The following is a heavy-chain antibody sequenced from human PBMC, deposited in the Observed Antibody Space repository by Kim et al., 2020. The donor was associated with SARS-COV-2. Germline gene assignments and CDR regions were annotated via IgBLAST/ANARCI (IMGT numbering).Heavy chain of an antibody. J-gene: IGHJ6*01. Sequence: GGSLRLSCAASGFTFISYAMHWVRQAPGKGLEWVAVISYDGSNKYYADSVKGRFTISRDNSKNTLYLQMNSLRAEDTAVYYCARVGYSSSWYSVEYYYY. V-gene: IGHV3-30*04. CDR3: ARVGYSSSWYSVEYYYY. CDR1: GFTFISYA. D-gene: IGHD6-13*01. CDR2: ISYDGSNK.